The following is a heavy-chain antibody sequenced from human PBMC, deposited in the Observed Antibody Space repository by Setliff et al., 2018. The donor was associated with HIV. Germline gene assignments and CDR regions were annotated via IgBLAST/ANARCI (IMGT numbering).Heavy chain of an antibody. CDR1: GGSISSDDYY. CDR2: IYSSGST. CDR3: ARGDSGSYYTY. V-gene: IGHV4-61*08. J-gene: IGHJ4*02. D-gene: IGHD1-26*01. Sequence: PSETLSLTCTVSGGSISSDDYYWNWIRQPPGKGLEWIGRIYSSGSTNYNPSLKSRVTMSVDTSKHQFSLKLSSVTAADTAVYYCARGDSGSYYTYWGQGTLVTVS.